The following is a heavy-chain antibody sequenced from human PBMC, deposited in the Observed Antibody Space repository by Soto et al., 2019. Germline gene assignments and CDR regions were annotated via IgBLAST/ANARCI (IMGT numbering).Heavy chain of an antibody. CDR1: GFTFDDYA. J-gene: IGHJ3*01. D-gene: IGHD4-4*01. CDR2: ISWSGDNM. Sequence: QLVESGGGLVQPGRSLRLSCAASGFTFDDYAMHWVRQAPGKGLEWVSGISWSGDNMAYADSVTGRFINSRDNVKHPLYLQMNSLRDEDTALYHCGKVSYSSLTTLGSAFDVWGKGTMVTVS. CDR3: GKVSYSSLTTLGSAFDV. V-gene: IGHV3-9*01.